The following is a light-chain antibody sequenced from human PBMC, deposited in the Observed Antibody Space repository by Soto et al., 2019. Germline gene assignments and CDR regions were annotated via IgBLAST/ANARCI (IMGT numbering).Light chain of an antibody. J-gene: IGLJ1*01. CDR1: SSNIGAAYD. Sequence: QSLLTQPPSVSGAPGQRVTISCTGSSSNIGAAYDVHWYLQLPGTAPKLLIYGNTNRPSGVPDRFSCSKSGSSASLAITVLQAEDEADYYRQSHDSSLHDSVFGAGTKVTVL. V-gene: IGLV1-40*01. CDR2: GNT. CDR3: QSHDSSLHDSV.